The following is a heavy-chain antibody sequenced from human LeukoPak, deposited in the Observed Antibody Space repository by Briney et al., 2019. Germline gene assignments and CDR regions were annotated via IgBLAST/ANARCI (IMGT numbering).Heavy chain of an antibody. J-gene: IGHJ4*02. V-gene: IGHV4-30-2*01. CDR1: GGSISSGGYS. CDR3: ARGGDPDTAMVYYFDY. D-gene: IGHD5-18*01. CDR2: IYHSGST. Sequence: PSETLSLTCAVSGGSISSGGYSWSWIRQPPGEGLEWIGYIYHSGSTYYNPSLKSRVTISVDRSKNQFSLKLSSVTAADTAVYYCARGGDPDTAMVYYFDYWGQGTLVTVSS.